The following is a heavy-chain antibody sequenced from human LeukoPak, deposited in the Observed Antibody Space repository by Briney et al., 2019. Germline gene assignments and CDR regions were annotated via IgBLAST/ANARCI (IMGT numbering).Heavy chain of an antibody. D-gene: IGHD3-3*01. J-gene: IGHJ4*02. Sequence: MSSETLSLTCTVSSGSISSGRSYWTWIRQPAGKGLEWVGRIYTSGSTNYNPSLKSRVTISVDTSKNQFSLKLSSVTAADTAVYYCARLLGDLWSGSHFDYWGQGTLVTVSS. V-gene: IGHV4-61*02. CDR2: IYTSGST. CDR3: ARLLGDLWSGSHFDY. CDR1: SGSISSGRSY.